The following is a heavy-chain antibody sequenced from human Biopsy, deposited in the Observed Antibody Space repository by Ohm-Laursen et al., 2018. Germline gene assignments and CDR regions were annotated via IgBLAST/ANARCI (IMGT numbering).Heavy chain of an antibody. J-gene: IGHJ3*02. CDR1: GGSISSGGSY. Sequence: TLSLTCPVSGGSISSGGSYWSWIRQPPGKGLEWIGDVYYSGSTNRNPSLKSRVTILVDTSKNQFSLKLNSVTAADTAVYYCGRREVVITHDAFDTWGQGTMVTVSS. V-gene: IGHV4-61*08. CDR2: VYYSGST. D-gene: IGHD3-22*01. CDR3: GRREVVITHDAFDT.